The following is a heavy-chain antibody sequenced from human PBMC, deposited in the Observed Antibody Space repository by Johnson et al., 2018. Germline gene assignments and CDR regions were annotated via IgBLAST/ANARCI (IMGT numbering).Heavy chain of an antibody. V-gene: IGHV3-NL1*01. Sequence: QVQLVQSGGGVVQPGRSLRLSCAASGFTFSSYGMHWVRQAPGKGLEWVSVIYSGGSTYYADSVKGRFTISRDNSKNTLYLQMNSLGAEDTAVYYCARYSSGWYCAFDIWGQGTMVTVSS. D-gene: IGHD6-19*01. J-gene: IGHJ3*02. CDR2: IYSGGST. CDR1: GFTFSSYG. CDR3: ARYSSGWYCAFDI.